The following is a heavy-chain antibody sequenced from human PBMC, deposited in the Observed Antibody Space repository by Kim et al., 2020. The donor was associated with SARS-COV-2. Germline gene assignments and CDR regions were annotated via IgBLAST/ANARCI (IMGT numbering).Heavy chain of an antibody. V-gene: IGHV3-7*01. CDR2: INQDGAEK. CDR3: SRGGAAAWDYLDY. J-gene: IGHJ4*02. Sequence: GGSLRLSCAASGFTFSTSWMHWVRQAPGKGLEWVAGINQDGAEKYYVDSVRGRFIISRDNAKNSLNLQLNSLRGEDAAVYYCSRGGAAAWDYLDYWGQGTLDTVSS. CDR1: GFTFSTSW. D-gene: IGHD6-13*01.